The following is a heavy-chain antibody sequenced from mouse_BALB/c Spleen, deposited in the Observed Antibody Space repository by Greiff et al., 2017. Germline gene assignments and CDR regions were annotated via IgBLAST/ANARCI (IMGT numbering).Heavy chain of an antibody. CDR3: TRERELGRGFAY. CDR2: ISSGGSYT. Sequence: EVQLVESGGGLVKPGGSLKLSCAASGFTFSSYTMSWVRQTPEKRLEWVATISSGGSYTYYPDSVKGRFTISRDNAKNTLYLQMSSLKSEDTAMYYCTRERELGRGFAYWGQGTLVTVSA. V-gene: IGHV5-6-4*01. D-gene: IGHD4-1*01. CDR1: GFTFSSYT. J-gene: IGHJ3*01.